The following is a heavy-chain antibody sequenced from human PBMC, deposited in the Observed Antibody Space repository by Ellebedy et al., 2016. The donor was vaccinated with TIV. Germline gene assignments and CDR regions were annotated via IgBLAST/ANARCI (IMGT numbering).Heavy chain of an antibody. V-gene: IGHV4-30-4*01. Sequence: MPSETLSLTCTVSARSISSGDYYWSWIRKPPGNGLEWIGYIYYSGSTYYNPSLTSRVTISLDTSTNQFSLKLSSVTAADTAVYYCARSPDYAPFDYWGQGTLVTVSS. J-gene: IGHJ4*02. D-gene: IGHD2-2*01. CDR2: IYYSGST. CDR3: ARSPDYAPFDY. CDR1: ARSISSGDYY.